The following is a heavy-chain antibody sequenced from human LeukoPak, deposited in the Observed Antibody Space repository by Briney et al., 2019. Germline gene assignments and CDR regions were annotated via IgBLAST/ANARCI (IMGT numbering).Heavy chain of an antibody. Sequence: GASVKVSCKASGYTFTAYYIHWVRQAPGQGPEWMARILANNGDTSYAQKFQGRATMTRDTSVSTAYLELSRLTSDDTAIYYCARVSTAGTIYYYMDVWGKGTAVTVSS. CDR3: ARVSTAGTIYYYMDV. CDR2: ILANNGDT. V-gene: IGHV1-2*06. CDR1: GYTFTAYY. J-gene: IGHJ6*03. D-gene: IGHD6-13*01.